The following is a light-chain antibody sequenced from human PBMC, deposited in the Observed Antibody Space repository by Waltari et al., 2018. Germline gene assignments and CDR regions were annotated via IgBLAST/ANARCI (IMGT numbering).Light chain of an antibody. V-gene: IGLV4-69*01. J-gene: IGLJ3*02. CDR1: SGHSSNV. CDR3: QTGGHGTWV. Sequence: QLVLTQSPSASASLGASVKLTCTLSSGHSSNVIAWLQQQPEKGPRYLMKVNRDGSHRKGDEIPDRCSGSSAGAERYLTISNRPSEDEADYYCQTGGHGTWVFGGGTKLTVL. CDR2: VNRDGSH.